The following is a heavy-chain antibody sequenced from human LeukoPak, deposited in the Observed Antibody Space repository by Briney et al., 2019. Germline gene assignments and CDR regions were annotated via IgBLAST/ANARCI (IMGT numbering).Heavy chain of an antibody. CDR3: ARQRWSYYFDY. V-gene: IGHV4-34*01. D-gene: IGHD5-24*01. CDR2: INHSGNT. CDR1: DGSFSAYY. J-gene: IGHJ4*02. Sequence: PSETLSLTCAVYDGSFSAYYWTWIRQPPGKGLEWIGEINHSGNTNYNPSLKSRVTISVDTSKNQFSVRLSSVTAADTAMYYCARQRWSYYFDYWGQGTLVTVSS.